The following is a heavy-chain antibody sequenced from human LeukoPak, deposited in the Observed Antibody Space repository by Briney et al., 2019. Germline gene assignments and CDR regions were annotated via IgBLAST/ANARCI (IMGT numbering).Heavy chain of an antibody. J-gene: IGHJ4*02. D-gene: IGHD3-22*01. CDR1: GGSISSYY. CDR2: IHHNGNT. CDR3: ARRVHYYDTSGYSYYFDY. V-gene: IGHV4-59*04. Sequence: SETLSLTCTVSGGSISSYYWSWIRQAPGKGLEWIGYIHHNGNTYSNPSLKSRVTMSLDTSKNQFSLKLSSVTAADTAVYYCARRVHYYDTSGYSYYFDYWGQGTLVTVSS.